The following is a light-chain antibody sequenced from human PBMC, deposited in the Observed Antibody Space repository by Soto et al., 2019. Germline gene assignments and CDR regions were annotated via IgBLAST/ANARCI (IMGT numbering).Light chain of an antibody. CDR3: SSYTPSRNTYV. CDR2: HVS. V-gene: IGLV2-14*03. CDR1: STDLHNNNY. J-gene: IGLJ1*01. Sequence: QSLLPHPASVSWSPGHLITISCTGTSTDLHNNNYVSWYQQHPGRAPKLIIYHVSYRPSGVPNRFSGSKSDSSASLTISGLQAEDEADYHCSSYTPSRNTYVVGTGTKVTVL.